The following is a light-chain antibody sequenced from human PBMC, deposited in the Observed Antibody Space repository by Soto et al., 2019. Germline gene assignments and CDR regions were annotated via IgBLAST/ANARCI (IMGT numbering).Light chain of an antibody. J-gene: IGKJ2*01. V-gene: IGKV1-5*01. CDR1: QSISSW. Sequence: DIQMTQSPSTLSASVGDRVTITCRASQSISSWLAWYQQKPGKAPKLLIYDASSLESGVPPRFSGSGSGTEFTLTIGSLQPDDFATYHCQQYNNYSYTFCEGTKLEIK. CDR3: QQYNNYSYT. CDR2: DAS.